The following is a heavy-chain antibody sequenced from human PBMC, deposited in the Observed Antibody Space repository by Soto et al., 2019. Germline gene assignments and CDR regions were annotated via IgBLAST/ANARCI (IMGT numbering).Heavy chain of an antibody. CDR2: IIPILGIA. CDR3: ALPLYGSGSYGS. V-gene: IGHV1-69*02. Sequence: QVQLVQSGAEVKKPGSSVKVSCKASGGTFSSYTISWVRQAPGQGLEWMGRIIPILGIANYAQKFQGRVTITANKSTTTAYMALSSLRSEDTAVYYSALPLYGSGSYGSWGQGTLVTVSS. CDR1: GGTFSSYT. J-gene: IGHJ5*02. D-gene: IGHD3-10*01.